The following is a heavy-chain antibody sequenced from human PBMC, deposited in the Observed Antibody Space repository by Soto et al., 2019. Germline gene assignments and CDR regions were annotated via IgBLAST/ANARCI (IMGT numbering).Heavy chain of an antibody. CDR1: GGTFSNFA. CDR2: IIPLFGTT. V-gene: IGHV1-69*01. D-gene: IGHD6-13*01. J-gene: IGHJ6*02. Sequence: QVQLEQSGAEVKKSGSSVTVSCKAAGGTFSNFALSWVRQAPGQGFEWMGGIIPLFGTTNYAQKFQGRVKISADDSATTAHMELSRLRSDDTAVYYCARGRGIGFSSSWNIYWYYNMDVWGQGTTVTVSS. CDR3: ARGRGIGFSSSWNIYWYYNMDV.